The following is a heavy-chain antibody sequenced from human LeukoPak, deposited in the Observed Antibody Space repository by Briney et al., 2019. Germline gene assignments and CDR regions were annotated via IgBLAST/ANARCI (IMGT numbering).Heavy chain of an antibody. V-gene: IGHV3-23*01. CDR1: GFTFSSYA. CDR3: AKERNYYGSSDHYYDFDY. Sequence: PGGSLRLSCAASGFTFSSYAMHWVRQAPGKGLEWVSGTGGSDGRTSYADSVKGRFTISRDNSKNTLYLQMNSLRGEDTAEYFCAKERNYYGSSDHYYDFDYWGQGTLVTVSS. J-gene: IGHJ4*02. D-gene: IGHD3-22*01. CDR2: TGGSDGRT.